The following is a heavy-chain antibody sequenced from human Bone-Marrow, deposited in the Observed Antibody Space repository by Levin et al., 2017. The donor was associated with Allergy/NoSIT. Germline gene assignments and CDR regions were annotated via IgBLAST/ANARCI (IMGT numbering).Heavy chain of an antibody. D-gene: IGHD6-6*01. Sequence: PSQTLSLTCAVSGYSIRDGYWWSWVRQSPGVGLEWIGEISNRGATNYNPSLRSRVTISVDKSKNQFSLNLSSLTAADTAIYYCSRSSSWSLGAWGRGILVTVSS. J-gene: IGHJ5*02. CDR2: ISNRGAT. CDR3: SRSSSWSLGA. V-gene: IGHV4-4*02. CDR1: GYSIRDGYW.